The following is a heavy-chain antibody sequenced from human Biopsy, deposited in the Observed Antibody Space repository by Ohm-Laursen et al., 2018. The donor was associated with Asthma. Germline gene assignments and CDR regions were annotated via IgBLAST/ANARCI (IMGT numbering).Heavy chain of an antibody. Sequence: SVKVSCNTSGYTFTSYFMHWVRQAPGQGLEWMGIINPSGGSTSYAQKFQGRVTMTRDTSTSTVYMELSSLRSEDTAVYYCARAGALIVGATMGYWGQGTLVTVSS. D-gene: IGHD1-26*01. CDR2: INPSGGST. J-gene: IGHJ4*02. CDR1: GYTFTSYF. V-gene: IGHV1-46*01. CDR3: ARAGALIVGATMGY.